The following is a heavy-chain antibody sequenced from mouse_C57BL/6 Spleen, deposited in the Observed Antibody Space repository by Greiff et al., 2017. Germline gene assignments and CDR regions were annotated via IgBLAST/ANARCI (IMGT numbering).Heavy chain of an antibody. CDR2: INPSSGYT. CDR3: AYYGSSYGAMNY. Sequence: VQLQQSGAELARPGASVKMSCKASGYTFTSYTMHWVRQRPGQGLEWIGYINPSSGYTKYNQKFKDKATFTADKSSSTAYMQLCSLTSEDSAVYYCAYYGSSYGAMNYWGQGTSVTVSS. D-gene: IGHD1-1*01. V-gene: IGHV1-4*01. J-gene: IGHJ4*01. CDR1: GYTFTSYT.